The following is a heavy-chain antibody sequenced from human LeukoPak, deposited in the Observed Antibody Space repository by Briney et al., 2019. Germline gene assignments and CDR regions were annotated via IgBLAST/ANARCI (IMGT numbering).Heavy chain of an antibody. CDR3: ARKPTRSNLLTYGSWDAYDI. D-gene: IGHD3-10*01. V-gene: IGHV3-48*03. CDR2: ISSSGDTM. J-gene: IGHJ3*02. Sequence: GGSLRLSCVGSGFSFSSYGMNWVRQAPGKGLEWVSYISSSGDTMYYADSVQGRFTISRDNAENSLFLQMNTLRVDDTAVYYCARKPTRSNLLTYGSWDAYDIWGQGSMVTVSS. CDR1: GFSFSSYG.